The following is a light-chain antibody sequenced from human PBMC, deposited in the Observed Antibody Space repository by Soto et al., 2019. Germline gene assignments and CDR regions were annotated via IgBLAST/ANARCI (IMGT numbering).Light chain of an antibody. J-gene: IGLJ1*01. CDR2: GNS. V-gene: IGLV1-40*01. CDR3: QSYRISLTYV. Sequence: QSALTQPPSVSGAPGQRVTISCTGSSSNIGAGYDVHWYQQLPGTAPKLLTYGNSNRPSGVPDRFSGSKSGTSASLAITGLQADDEADYYCQSYRISLTYVFAPGTKLTVL. CDR1: SSNIGAGYD.